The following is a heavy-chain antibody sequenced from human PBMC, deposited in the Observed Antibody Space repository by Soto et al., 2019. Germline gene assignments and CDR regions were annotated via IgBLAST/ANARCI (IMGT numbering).Heavy chain of an antibody. CDR3: ARALIQLWPHSYYGMDV. CDR2: IYYSGTP. Sequence: QVQLQESGPGLVKPSQTLSLTCTVSGGSISSGDYYWSWIRQPPGKGLEWIGYIYYSGTPYYNPFLKSRVTISVDTSKNQFPLKVTSVTAAETAVYYCARALIQLWPHSYYGMDVWGQWTTVTVSS. V-gene: IGHV4-30-4*01. CDR1: GGSISSGDYY. J-gene: IGHJ6*02. D-gene: IGHD5-18*01.